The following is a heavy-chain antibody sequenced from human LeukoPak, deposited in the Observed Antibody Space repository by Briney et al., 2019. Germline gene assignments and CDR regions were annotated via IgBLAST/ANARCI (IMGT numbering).Heavy chain of an antibody. D-gene: IGHD3-3*01. CDR2: INHSGST. CDR3: AREKGSDFWSLNWFDP. J-gene: IGHJ5*02. Sequence: SETLSLTCAVYGGSFSGYYWSWIRQPPGKGLEWIGEINHSGSTNYNPSLKSRVTISVDTSENQFSLKLSSVTAADTAVYYCAREKGSDFWSLNWFDPWGQGTLVTVSS. CDR1: GGSFSGYY. V-gene: IGHV4-34*01.